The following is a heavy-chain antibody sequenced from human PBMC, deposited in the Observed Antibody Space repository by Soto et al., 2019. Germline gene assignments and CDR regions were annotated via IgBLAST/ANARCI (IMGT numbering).Heavy chain of an antibody. Sequence: QVQLLESGGGLVKPGGSLRLSCAVSGFTFSDYYMTWIRQAPGKGLEWVSYISSSTSHTNYADSVKGRFTLSRDNAKNSLFLQMNSLRAEDPAVYYCARGRGAAADYFDFWGQGTLVTVSS. CDR2: ISSSTSHT. CDR3: ARGRGAAADYFDF. J-gene: IGHJ4*02. CDR1: GFTFSDYY. D-gene: IGHD6-13*01. V-gene: IGHV3-11*03.